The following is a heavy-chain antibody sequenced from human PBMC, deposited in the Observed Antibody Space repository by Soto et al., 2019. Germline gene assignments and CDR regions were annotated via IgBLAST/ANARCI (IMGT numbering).Heavy chain of an antibody. CDR3: AREGNLGRWLQPLDY. J-gene: IGHJ4*02. CDR1: GDSISSYS. Sequence: QVQLQVSGPGLVKPSETLSLTCTVSGDSISSYSWSWIRQPPGKGLEWIGNIHYNGNTKYNPSLKSRVTMSVDTSKNQFSLQLISVTAADTAVYYCAREGNLGRWLQPLDYWGQGTLVTVSS. CDR2: IHYNGNT. D-gene: IGHD5-12*01. V-gene: IGHV4-59*01.